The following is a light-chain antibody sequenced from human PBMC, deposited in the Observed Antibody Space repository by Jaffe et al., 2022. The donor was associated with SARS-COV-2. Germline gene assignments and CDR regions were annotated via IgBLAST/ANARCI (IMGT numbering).Light chain of an antibody. Sequence: EVVLTQSPGTLSLSPGERATLSCRASQSVSSSYLAWYQQKPGQAPRLLIYAASSRATGIPDRFSGSGSGTDFTLTINRLEPEDFALYYCQQYGTSPPITFGQGTRLEIK. CDR2: AAS. J-gene: IGKJ5*01. CDR3: QQYGTSPPIT. V-gene: IGKV3-20*01. CDR1: QSVSSSY.